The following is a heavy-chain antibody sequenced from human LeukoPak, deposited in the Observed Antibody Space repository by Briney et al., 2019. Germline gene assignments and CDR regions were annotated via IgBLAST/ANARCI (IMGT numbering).Heavy chain of an antibody. V-gene: IGHV4-38-2*01. CDR2: IYHSGST. D-gene: IGHD5-12*01. Sequence: SETLSLTCSVSGYSISSGNYWGWIRLPPGKGLQWIGSIYHSGSTYYNPSLKSPVTISVDTSKNQFSLRLSSVTAADTAVYYCATSDAYSGYGAVFDPWGQGTLVTVSS. CDR1: GYSISSGNY. J-gene: IGHJ5*02. CDR3: ATSDAYSGYGAVFDP.